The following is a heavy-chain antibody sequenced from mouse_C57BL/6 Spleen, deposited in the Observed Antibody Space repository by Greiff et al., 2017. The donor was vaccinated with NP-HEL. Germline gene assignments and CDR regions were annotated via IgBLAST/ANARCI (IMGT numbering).Heavy chain of an antibody. CDR2: IYPRSGNT. CDR3: ARGGYYGNYLYAMDY. CDR1: GYTFTSYG. D-gene: IGHD2-1*01. J-gene: IGHJ4*01. V-gene: IGHV1-81*01. Sequence: VQLQQSGAELARPGASVKLSCKASGYTFTSYGISWVKQRTGQGLEWIGEIYPRSGNTYYNEKFKGKATLTADKSSSTAYMELRSLTSEDSAVYFCARGGYYGNYLYAMDYWGQGTSVTVSS.